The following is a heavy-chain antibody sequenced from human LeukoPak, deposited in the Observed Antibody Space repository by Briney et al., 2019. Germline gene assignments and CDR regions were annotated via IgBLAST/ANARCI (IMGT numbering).Heavy chain of an antibody. Sequence: ATVKLSCKVSGYTLTELSMHWVRHAHAKGHEREGGFDLEDGETIYAQKFQGRVTMTEDTSTDTAYMELSSVRSEDTAVYYCATGLFIAAADHHDYWGQGTLVTVSS. D-gene: IGHD6-13*01. CDR2: FDLEDGET. CDR3: ATGLFIAAADHHDY. V-gene: IGHV1-24*01. J-gene: IGHJ4*02. CDR1: GYTLTELS.